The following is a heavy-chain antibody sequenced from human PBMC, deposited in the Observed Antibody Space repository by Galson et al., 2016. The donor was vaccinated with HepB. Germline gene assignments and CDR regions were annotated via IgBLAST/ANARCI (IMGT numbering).Heavy chain of an antibody. CDR3: VRARYCSGGNCWFDC. Sequence: SLRLSCAASGFTFSDYWMSWVRQAPGKGLERVAHIKHNGTDKYYADSVKGRFTISRDNAKNSQYLQMNSLRAEDTAVYYCVRARYCSGGNCWFDCWGQGTLVTVSS. V-gene: IGHV3-7*01. CDR1: GFTFSDYW. J-gene: IGHJ4*02. D-gene: IGHD2-15*01. CDR2: IKHNGTDK.